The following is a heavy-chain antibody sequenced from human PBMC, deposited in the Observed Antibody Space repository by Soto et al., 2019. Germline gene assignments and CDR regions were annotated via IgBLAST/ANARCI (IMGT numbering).Heavy chain of an antibody. Sequence: SVKVSCKASGGTFSNYAISWVRQAPGQGLEWMGGIILPFGTPNYAQKFQGRVTITRDTSASTAYMELSSLRSEDTAVYYCAKSATVPAAIAYWGQGTLVPVSS. J-gene: IGHJ4*02. CDR2: IILPFGTP. V-gene: IGHV1-69*05. D-gene: IGHD2-2*02. CDR3: AKSATVPAAIAY. CDR1: GGTFSNYA.